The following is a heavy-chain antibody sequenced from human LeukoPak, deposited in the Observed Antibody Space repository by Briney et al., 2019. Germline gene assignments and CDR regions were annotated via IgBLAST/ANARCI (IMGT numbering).Heavy chain of an antibody. V-gene: IGHV3-15*01. J-gene: IGHJ4*02. D-gene: IGHD3-9*01. Sequence: GGSLRLSCVASGFTFSNAWMTWVRQAPGKGLEWVGRLKTKTDGATTVYAAPVKGRFTISRDDSENTLYLQMNSLKAEDTAVYYCTTGLRYDFLTGYYADFDYWGQGTLVTVSS. CDR3: TTGLRYDFLTGYYADFDY. CDR1: GFTFSNAW. CDR2: LKTKTDGATT.